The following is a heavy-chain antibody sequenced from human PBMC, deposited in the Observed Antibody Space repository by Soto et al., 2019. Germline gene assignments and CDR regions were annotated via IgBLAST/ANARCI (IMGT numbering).Heavy chain of an antibody. V-gene: IGHV3-23*01. Sequence: EVQLLESGGGLVQPGGSLRISCAASGFTFSNYAMSWLRQPPGKGLEWVSAISGSGDRTYYADSVKGRFTISRDNSKNTLYLQMNSLRAEDSAVYYCVKERSGHSYADSWGQGTLVTVSS. CDR2: ISGSGDRT. CDR3: VKERSGHSYADS. D-gene: IGHD5-18*01. CDR1: GFTFSNYA. J-gene: IGHJ4*02.